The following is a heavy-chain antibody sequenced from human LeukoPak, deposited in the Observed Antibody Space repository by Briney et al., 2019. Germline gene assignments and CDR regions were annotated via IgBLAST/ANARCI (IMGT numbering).Heavy chain of an antibody. D-gene: IGHD3-10*01. J-gene: IGHJ4*02. CDR3: ARYTSGSCYDY. Sequence: GGSLRLSCAASGLTFSSYAMHWVRQAPGKGLEYVSAISTNGVGTYYANSVKGGFTISRDNSKNTLYLQMGSLRPEDMAVYYCARYTSGSCYDYWGRGTLVTVSS. V-gene: IGHV3-64*01. CDR2: ISTNGVGT. CDR1: GLTFSSYA.